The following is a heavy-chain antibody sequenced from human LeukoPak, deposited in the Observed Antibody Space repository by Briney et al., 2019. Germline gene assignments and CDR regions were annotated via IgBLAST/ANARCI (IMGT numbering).Heavy chain of an antibody. CDR1: GFTFTMFG. Sequence: GGSLRLSCAASGFTFTMFGMNWVRQAPGKGPEWVSYIDGHSGIIYYADSVQGRFTISRDNAKDSVFLQMNGLRVDDTAVYYCARTYDFGRGPPGDAFDNWGPGTRVTVPS. D-gene: IGHD3-3*01. CDR2: IDGHSGII. V-gene: IGHV3-48*01. J-gene: IGHJ3*02. CDR3: ARTYDFGRGPPGDAFDN.